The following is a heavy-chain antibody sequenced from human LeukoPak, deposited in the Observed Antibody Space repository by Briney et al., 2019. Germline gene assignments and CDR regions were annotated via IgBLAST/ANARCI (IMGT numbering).Heavy chain of an antibody. CDR1: GGSISSGGYY. CDR3: ARNSYSYGRYDAFDI. J-gene: IGHJ3*02. V-gene: IGHV4-31*03. D-gene: IGHD5-18*01. CDR2: IYYSAST. Sequence: SETLSLTCTVSGGSISSGGYYWSWIRQHPGKGLEWIGYIYYSASTYYNPSLKSRVTISVDTSKNQFSLKLSSVTAADTAVYYCARNSYSYGRYDAFDIWGQGTMVTVSS.